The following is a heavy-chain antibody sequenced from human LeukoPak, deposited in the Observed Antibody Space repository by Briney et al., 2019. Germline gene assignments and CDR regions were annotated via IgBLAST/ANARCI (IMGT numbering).Heavy chain of an antibody. D-gene: IGHD3-10*01. CDR1: GFTVSSNY. CDR3: VMGYGSGSSPFDY. Sequence: PGGSLRHSCAASGFTVSSNYMSWVRQAPGKGLEWVSAISGSGGSTYYADSVKGRFTISRDNSKNTLYLQMNSLRAEDTAVYYCVMGYGSGSSPFDYWGQGTLVTVSS. V-gene: IGHV3-23*01. CDR2: ISGSGGST. J-gene: IGHJ4*02.